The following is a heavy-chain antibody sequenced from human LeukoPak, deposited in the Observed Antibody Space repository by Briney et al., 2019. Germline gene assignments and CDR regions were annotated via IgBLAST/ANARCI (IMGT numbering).Heavy chain of an antibody. CDR1: GGSISSYY. Sequence: SETLSLTCTVSGGSISSYYWSWIRQPPGKGLEWIGYIYYSGSTNYNPSLKSRVTISVATSKNQFSLKLSSVTAADTAVYYCARRGLRYFAHYYYMDVWGKGTTVTISS. CDR3: ARRGLRYFAHYYYMDV. V-gene: IGHV4-59*12. CDR2: IYYSGST. D-gene: IGHD3-9*01. J-gene: IGHJ6*03.